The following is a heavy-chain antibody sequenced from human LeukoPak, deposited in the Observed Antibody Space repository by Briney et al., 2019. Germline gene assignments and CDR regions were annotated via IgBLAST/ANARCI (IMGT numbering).Heavy chain of an antibody. V-gene: IGHV3-30*02. D-gene: IGHD5-12*01. J-gene: IGHJ4*02. CDR1: GFTFSIYS. Sequence: PGGSLRLSCAASGFTFSIYSMNWVRQAPGKGLEWVAFIRYDGSNKYYADSVKGRFTISRDNSKNTLYLQMNSLRAEDTAVYYCAKVLNVDIVATIDRAVDYWGQGTLVTVSS. CDR2: IRYDGSNK. CDR3: AKVLNVDIVATIDRAVDY.